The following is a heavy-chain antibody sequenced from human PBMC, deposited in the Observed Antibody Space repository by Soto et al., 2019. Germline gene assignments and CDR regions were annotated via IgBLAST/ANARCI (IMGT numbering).Heavy chain of an antibody. CDR3: ARDHTDIVVVVAATDYYYYGMDV. Sequence: GASVKVSCKASGYTFTSYGIIWVRQAPGQGLEWMGWISAYNGNTNYAQKLQGRVTMTTDTSTSTAYMELRSLRSDDTAVYYCARDHTDIVVVVAATDYYYYGMDVWGQGTTVTVSS. D-gene: IGHD2-15*01. V-gene: IGHV1-18*01. J-gene: IGHJ6*02. CDR2: ISAYNGNT. CDR1: GYTFTSYG.